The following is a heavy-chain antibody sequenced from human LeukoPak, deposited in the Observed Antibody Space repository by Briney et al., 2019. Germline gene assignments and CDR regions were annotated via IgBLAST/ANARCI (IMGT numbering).Heavy chain of an antibody. Sequence: LSLTCTVSGGSINSYYWSWIRQPPGKGLEWVSGISWNSGSIGYADSVKGRFTISRDNAKNSLYLQMNSLRAEDTALYYCAKGDWLGYWGQGTLVTVSS. CDR3: AKGDWLGY. V-gene: IGHV3-9*01. CDR2: ISWNSGSI. CDR1: GGSINSYY. J-gene: IGHJ4*02. D-gene: IGHD3/OR15-3a*01.